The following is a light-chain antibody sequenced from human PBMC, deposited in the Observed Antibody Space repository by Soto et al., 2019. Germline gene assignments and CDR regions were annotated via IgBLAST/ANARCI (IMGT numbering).Light chain of an antibody. Sequence: QPVLTQSSSASASLGSSVKLTCTLSSGHSSYIIAWHQQQPGKAPRYLMKLEGSGSYNKGSGVPDRFSGSSSGADRYLTISNLQFEDEADYYYETWDSNILVFGGGTKVTVL. CDR1: SGHSSYI. V-gene: IGLV4-60*02. CDR3: ETWDSNILV. CDR2: LEGSGSY. J-gene: IGLJ2*01.